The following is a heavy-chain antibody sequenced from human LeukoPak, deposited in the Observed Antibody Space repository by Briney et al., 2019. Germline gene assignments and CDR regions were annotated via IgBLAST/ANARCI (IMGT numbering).Heavy chain of an antibody. CDR3: ARHEEPPAGWFDP. Sequence: PSETLSLTCTVSGGSISSGGYYWSWIRQHPGKGLEWIGYIYYSGSTYYNPSLKSRVTISVDTSKNQFSLKLSSVTAADTAVYYCARHEEPPAGWFDPWGQGTLVTVSS. CDR1: GGSISSGGYY. D-gene: IGHD1-26*01. J-gene: IGHJ5*02. V-gene: IGHV4-31*03. CDR2: IYYSGST.